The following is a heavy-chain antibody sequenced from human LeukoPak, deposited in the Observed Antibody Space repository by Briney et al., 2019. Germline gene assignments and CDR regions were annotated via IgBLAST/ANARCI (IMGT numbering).Heavy chain of an antibody. D-gene: IGHD1-26*01. Sequence: GGSLRLSCAASGFTFDDYTIHWVRQAPGKGLEWVSLISWDGGSRYYADSVKGRFTISRDNSKNSLCLQMNSLRIEDTALYYCAKESDGGSFDIAYWGQGNLVTVSS. CDR2: ISWDGGSR. CDR3: AKESDGGSFDIAY. J-gene: IGHJ4*02. V-gene: IGHV3-43*01. CDR1: GFTFDDYT.